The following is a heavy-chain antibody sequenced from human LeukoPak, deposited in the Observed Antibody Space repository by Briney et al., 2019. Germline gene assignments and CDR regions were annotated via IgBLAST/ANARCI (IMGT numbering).Heavy chain of an antibody. D-gene: IGHD6-19*01. CDR1: GGSISSSNW. CDR3: ARVWPESSVPGYSSGWGWFDP. V-gene: IGHV4-4*02. J-gene: IGHJ5*02. Sequence: SETLSLTCAVSGGSISSSNWWSWVRQPPGKALEWIGEIYHSGSTNYNPSLKSRVTISVDKSKNQFSLKLSSVTAADTAVYYCARVWPESSVPGYSSGWGWFDPWGQGTLVTVSS. CDR2: IYHSGST.